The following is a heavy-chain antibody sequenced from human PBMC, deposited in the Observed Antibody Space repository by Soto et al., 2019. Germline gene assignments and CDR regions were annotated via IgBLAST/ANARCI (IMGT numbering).Heavy chain of an antibody. D-gene: IGHD1-26*01. CDR1: GFTFSNHG. CDR2: IYYDGSNE. CDR3: ARGRGSGSFYQLDS. J-gene: IGHJ4*02. V-gene: IGHV3-33*01. Sequence: QVQLVESGGGVVQPGRSLRLSCAASGFTFSNHGMHWVRQAPGKGLEWVARIYYDGSNEYYADSVKGRFTISRDNSKNTVYLQMNSRRVEDTAVYYWARGRGSGSFYQLDSWGQGTLVTVSS.